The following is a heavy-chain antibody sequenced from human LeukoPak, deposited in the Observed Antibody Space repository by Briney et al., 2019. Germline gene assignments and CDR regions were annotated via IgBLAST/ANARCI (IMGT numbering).Heavy chain of an antibody. V-gene: IGHV4-59*01. J-gene: IGHJ4*02. Sequence: PSETLSLTCAVSGCSISSYYWSWIRQPPGRGLEWIGFFYYSGSTNYNPSLKSRVTISVDTSKNHFSLKLSSVTAADTAVYYCARWPGRYSYGYYFDYWGPGTLVTVSS. CDR3: ARWPGRYSYGYYFDY. CDR2: FYYSGST. D-gene: IGHD5-18*01. CDR1: GCSISSYY.